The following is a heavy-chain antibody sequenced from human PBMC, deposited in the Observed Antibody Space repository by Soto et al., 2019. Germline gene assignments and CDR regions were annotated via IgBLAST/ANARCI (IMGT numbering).Heavy chain of an antibody. CDR1: GGTFSSYT. V-gene: IGHV1-69*02. D-gene: IGHD3-22*01. Sequence: SVKVSCKASGGTFSSYTISWVRQAPGQGLEWMGRIIPILGIANYAQKFQGRVTITADKSTSTAYMELSSLRSEDTAMYYCASASSGYYYNWFDPWGQGTLVTVSS. CDR2: IIPILGIA. J-gene: IGHJ5*02. CDR3: ASASSGYYYNWFDP.